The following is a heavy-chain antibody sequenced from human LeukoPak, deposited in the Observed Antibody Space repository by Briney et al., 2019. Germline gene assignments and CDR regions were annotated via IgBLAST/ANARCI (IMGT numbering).Heavy chain of an antibody. CDR1: GGAIRSHY. CDR3: AGGEHSFDS. D-gene: IGHD1/OR15-1a*01. Sequence: SGTLSLTCTVSGGAIRSHYWNWIRQPAGKGLEWIGRIYSSGYTNDNPFLKSRITMSVDMSKNQFSVRLNSVTAADKAVYYCAGGEHSFDSWGQGMLVTVSS. V-gene: IGHV4-4*07. J-gene: IGHJ4*02. CDR2: IYSSGYT.